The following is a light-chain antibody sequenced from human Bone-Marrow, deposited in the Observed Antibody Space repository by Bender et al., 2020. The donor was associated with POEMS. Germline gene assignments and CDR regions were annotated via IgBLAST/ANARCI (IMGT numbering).Light chain of an antibody. J-gene: IGLJ1*01. V-gene: IGLV2-14*03. CDR1: SSDVGGYNY. CDR3: SSFTTSFTFV. CDR2: DVS. Sequence: SALTQPASVSGSPGQSISISCTGTSSDVGGYNYVSWYQRHPGKAPKLMIYDVSDRPSGVSTRFSGSKSGNTASLTISGLQAEDEADYYCSSFTTSFTFVFGSGTKVTVL.